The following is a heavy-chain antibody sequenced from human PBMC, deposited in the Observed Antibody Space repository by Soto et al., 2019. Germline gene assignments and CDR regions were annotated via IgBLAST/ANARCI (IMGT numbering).Heavy chain of an antibody. CDR1: GFRFVNYA. V-gene: IGHV3-23*01. J-gene: IGHJ4*02. CDR3: AKATTNGGWFNPFDS. CDR2: LSGSGTST. Sequence: GGSLRLSCAASGFRFVNYAMNWVRQAPGKGLEWVSGLSGSGTSTYYADSVKGRFTISRDNSRDTLFLQMNSLTADDTAVYYCAKATTNGGWFNPFDSWGQGALVTVTS. D-gene: IGHD6-19*01.